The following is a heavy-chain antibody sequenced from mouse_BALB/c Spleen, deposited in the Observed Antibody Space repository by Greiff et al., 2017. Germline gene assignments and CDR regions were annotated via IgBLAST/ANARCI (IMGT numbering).Heavy chain of an antibody. V-gene: IGHV14-3*02. J-gene: IGHJ1*01. CDR3: ARILPGGYFDV. CDR2: IDPANGNT. Sequence: VQLKQSGAELVKPGASVKLSCTASGFNIKDTYMHWVKQRPEQGLEWIGRIDPANGNTKYDPKFQGKATITADTSSNTAYLQLSSLTSEDTAVYYCARILPGGYFDVWGAGTTVTVSS. CDR1: GFNIKDTY.